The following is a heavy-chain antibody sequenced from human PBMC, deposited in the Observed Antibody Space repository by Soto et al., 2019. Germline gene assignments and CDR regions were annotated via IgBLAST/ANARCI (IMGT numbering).Heavy chain of an antibody. J-gene: IGHJ4*02. V-gene: IGHV3-30*18. CDR1: GFTFSRYG. D-gene: IGHD3-22*01. CDR3: AKYRYYDSSGYYDS. CDR2: ISYDGSNK. Sequence: GGSLRLSCAASGFTFSRYGMHWVRQAPGKGLEWVAVISYDGSNKYYADSVKGRFTISRENSKNTLYLQMNSLRAEDTAVDYCAKYRYYDSSGYYDSGGKGTLVTVSS.